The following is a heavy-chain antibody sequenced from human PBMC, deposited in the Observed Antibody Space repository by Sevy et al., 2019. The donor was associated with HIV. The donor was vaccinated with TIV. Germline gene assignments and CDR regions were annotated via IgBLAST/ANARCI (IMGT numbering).Heavy chain of an antibody. CDR3: AKDGGRYNYAPSDY. CDR1: GFTFSSYS. Sequence: GGSLRLSCAASGFTFSSYSMNWVRQAPGKGLEWVSSISSSSSYIYYADSVKGRFTISRDNSKNTLYLQMNSLRVEDTALYFCAKDGGRYNYAPSDYWGLGTLVTVSS. CDR2: ISSSSSYI. V-gene: IGHV3-21*01. J-gene: IGHJ4*02. D-gene: IGHD1-1*01.